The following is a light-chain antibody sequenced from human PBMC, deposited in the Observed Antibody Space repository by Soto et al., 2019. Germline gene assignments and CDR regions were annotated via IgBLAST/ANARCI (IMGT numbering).Light chain of an antibody. CDR1: QSVSSS. Sequence: EIVLTQSPATLSLSPGERATLSCRASQSVSSSLAWYQQKPGQAPRRLIYDASNRATGIPARFSGSGSGTDFTLTISSLEAEDFAVYYCQQRSNWPPYTFGQGTKLEIK. J-gene: IGKJ2*01. V-gene: IGKV3-11*01. CDR3: QQRSNWPPYT. CDR2: DAS.